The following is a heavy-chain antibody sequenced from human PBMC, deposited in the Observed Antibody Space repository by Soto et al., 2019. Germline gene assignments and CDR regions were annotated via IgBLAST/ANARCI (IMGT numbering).Heavy chain of an antibody. CDR3: ARAVTQDWFDP. V-gene: IGHV4-31*03. Sequence: QVQLQESGPGLVKPSQTLSLTYTVSGGSVSSGGYSWNWIRQHPGKGLEWIGYMSYSGRTYYNPSLKSRVTISEDTSKNQFSLKLSSVTAADTAVYYCARAVTQDWFDPWGQGTLVIVSS. D-gene: IGHD5-18*01. CDR2: MSYSGRT. CDR1: GGSVSSGGYS. J-gene: IGHJ5*02.